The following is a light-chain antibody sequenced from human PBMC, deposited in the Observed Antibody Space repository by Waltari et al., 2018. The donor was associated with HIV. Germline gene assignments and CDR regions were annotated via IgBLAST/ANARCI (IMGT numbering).Light chain of an antibody. V-gene: IGLV2-8*01. J-gene: IGLJ3*02. Sequence: QSALTQPPSASGSPGQSVTISCTGTSSDVGPSYYVFWYQQHPGKAPKRMIYEVSKRPSGVPDRFSGSKSANTASLTVSGLQEDDEADYYCSSYAGSNNLVFGGGTKLTVL. CDR1: SSDVGPSYY. CDR3: SSYAGSNNLV. CDR2: EVS.